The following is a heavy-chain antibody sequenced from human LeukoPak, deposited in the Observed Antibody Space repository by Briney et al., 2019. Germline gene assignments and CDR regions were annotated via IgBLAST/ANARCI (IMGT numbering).Heavy chain of an antibody. CDR1: GGSISSSSYY. Sequence: SETLSLTCTVSGGSISSSSYYWGWIRQPPGKGLEWIGSIYYSGSTYYNPSLKSRVTISVDTSKNQFSLKLSSVTAADTAVYYCAREDSSSWPSLTGYYYYYMDVWGKETTVTVSS. J-gene: IGHJ6*03. CDR3: AREDSSSWPSLTGYYYYYMDV. V-gene: IGHV4-39*07. CDR2: IYYSGST. D-gene: IGHD6-13*01.